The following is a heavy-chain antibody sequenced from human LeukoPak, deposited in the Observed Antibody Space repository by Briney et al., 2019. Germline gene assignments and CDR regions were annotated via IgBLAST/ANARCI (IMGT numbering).Heavy chain of an antibody. CDR3: AKDTIAAAGRSNAFDI. CDR1: GFTFSSYA. D-gene: IGHD6-13*01. V-gene: IGHV3-23*01. Sequence: GGSLRLSCAASGFTFSSYAMSWVRQAPGKGLEWVSAISGSGGSAYYADSVKGRFTISRDNSKNTLYLQMNSLRAEDTAVYYCAKDTIAAAGRSNAFDIWGQGTMVTVSS. J-gene: IGHJ3*02. CDR2: ISGSGGSA.